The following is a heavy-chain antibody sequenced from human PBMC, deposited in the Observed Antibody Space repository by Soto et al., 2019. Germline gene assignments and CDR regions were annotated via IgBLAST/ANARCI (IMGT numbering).Heavy chain of an antibody. D-gene: IGHD6-19*01. CDR2: IWYDGSNK. J-gene: IGHJ4*02. Sequence: QVQLVESGGGVVQPGRSLRLSCAASGFTFSSYGMHWVRQAPGKGLEWVAVIWYDGSNKYYADSVKGRFTTSRDNSKNTLYLQMNSLSAEDTAVYYCARDCAGYSSGLYQRGGFDYWGQGTLVTVSS. V-gene: IGHV3-33*01. CDR3: ARDCAGYSSGLYQRGGFDY. CDR1: GFTFSSYG.